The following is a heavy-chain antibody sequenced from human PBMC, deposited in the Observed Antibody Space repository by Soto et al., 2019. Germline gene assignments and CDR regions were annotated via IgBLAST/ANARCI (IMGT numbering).Heavy chain of an antibody. Sequence: EVQVVESGGGLVKPGGSLRLSCSFSFSRYSMDWVRQAPGKGLEWVASISSGSAFIKYADSVKCGFTISRDNATNSVSLPMDILRLEDTAMYYCTRDQGGSYASWFDPWGRGTLVTV. J-gene: IGHJ5*02. CDR3: TRDQGGSYASWFDP. CDR1: FSFSRYS. D-gene: IGHD1-26*01. V-gene: IGHV3-21*01. CDR2: ISSGSAFI.